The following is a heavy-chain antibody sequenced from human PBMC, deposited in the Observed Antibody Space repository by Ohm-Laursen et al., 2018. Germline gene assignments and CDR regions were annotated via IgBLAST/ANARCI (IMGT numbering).Heavy chain of an antibody. CDR3: AGGPPTSYFN. V-gene: IGHV4-59*08. D-gene: IGHD2/OR15-2a*01. CDR1: GGSISSYY. CDR2: IYYSGGT. Sequence: SETLSLTCTVSGGSISSYYWSWIRQPPGKGLEWIGYIYYSGGTNYNPSLKSRVTISVDTSKNQFSLKLSSVTAADTAVYYCAGGPPTSYFNWGQGTLVTVSS. J-gene: IGHJ4*02.